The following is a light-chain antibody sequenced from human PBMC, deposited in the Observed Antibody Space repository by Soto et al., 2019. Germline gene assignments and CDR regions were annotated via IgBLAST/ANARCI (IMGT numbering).Light chain of an antibody. CDR1: SSDVGDYNY. J-gene: IGLJ3*02. Sequence: QSALTRPRSVSGSPGQSVTISCTGTSSDVGDYNYVSWYQQYPGKAPKLVIYDVSKRPSGVPDRFSGSKSGNTASLTISGLQAEDEADYYCCSFAGSYTFWVFGGGTKVTVL. CDR2: DVS. CDR3: CSFAGSYTFWV. V-gene: IGLV2-11*01.